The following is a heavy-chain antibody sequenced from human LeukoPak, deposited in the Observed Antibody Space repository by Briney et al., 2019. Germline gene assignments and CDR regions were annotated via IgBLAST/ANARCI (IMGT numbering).Heavy chain of an antibody. CDR3: AREGGGSFGRSYYFDY. J-gene: IGHJ4*02. Sequence: GGSLRLSCAASGFTVSNNYMSWVRQAPGKGLEWVSVIYSGGSTYYADSVKGRFTISRDNSKNTLYLQMNSLRAEDTAVYYCAREGGGSFGRSYYFDYWGQGTLVTVSS. CDR2: IYSGGST. V-gene: IGHV3-53*01. D-gene: IGHD1-26*01. CDR1: GFTVSNNY.